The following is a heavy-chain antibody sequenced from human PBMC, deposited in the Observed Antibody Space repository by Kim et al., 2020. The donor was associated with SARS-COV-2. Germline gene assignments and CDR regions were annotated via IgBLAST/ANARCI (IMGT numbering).Heavy chain of an antibody. CDR1: GGSISSSSYY. Sequence: SETLSLTCTVSGGSISSSSYYWGWIRQPPGKGLEWIGSIYYSGSTYYNPSLKSRVTISVDTSKNQFSLKLSSVTAADTAVYYCARRTPYCSSTSCYYWFFDYWGQGTLVTVSS. CDR3: ARRTPYCSSTSCYYWFFDY. CDR2: IYYSGST. D-gene: IGHD2-2*01. J-gene: IGHJ4*02. V-gene: IGHV4-39*01.